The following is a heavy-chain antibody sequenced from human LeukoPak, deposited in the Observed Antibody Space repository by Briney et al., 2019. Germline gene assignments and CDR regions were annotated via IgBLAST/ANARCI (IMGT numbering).Heavy chain of an antibody. CDR1: GYTFTVYY. Sequence: ASVTVSCKASGYTFTVYYMHWVRQAPGQGLEWMGWINPNSGGTNYAQKFQGRITMTRDTSISTAYMELSRLRSDDTAVYYCARSGYSGYDSGGYWGQGTLVTVSS. J-gene: IGHJ4*02. D-gene: IGHD5-12*01. CDR3: ARSGYSGYDSGGY. CDR2: INPNSGGT. V-gene: IGHV1-2*02.